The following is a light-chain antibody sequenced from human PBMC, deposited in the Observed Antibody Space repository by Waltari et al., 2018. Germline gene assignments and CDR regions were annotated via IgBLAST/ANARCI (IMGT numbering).Light chain of an antibody. CDR3: QQCYDWPPYT. CDR2: SAS. J-gene: IGKJ2*01. CDR1: QSIGDN. Sequence: EIVVTQSPATLSVSPGKRATLYCRASQSIGDNLAWYQQKPGQAPKLLIFSASARLPGIPDRFSGSGSGTQFTLTISSLQSEDFAVYYCQQCYDWPPYTFGQGTKLEI. V-gene: IGKV3-15*01.